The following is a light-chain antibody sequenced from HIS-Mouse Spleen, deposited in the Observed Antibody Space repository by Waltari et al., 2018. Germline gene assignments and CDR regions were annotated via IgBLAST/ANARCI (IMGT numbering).Light chain of an antibody. J-gene: IGKJ5*01. V-gene: IGKV3-11*01. CDR3: QQRSNCPIT. CDR1: QSVSSY. CDR2: DAS. Sequence: EIVLTQSPATLSLSPGERATLSCRASQSVSSYLAWYQQKPGQAHRLLIYDASNRATGIPARFSGSGSGTDFTLTISSLEPEDFAVYYCQQRSNCPITFGQGTRLEIK.